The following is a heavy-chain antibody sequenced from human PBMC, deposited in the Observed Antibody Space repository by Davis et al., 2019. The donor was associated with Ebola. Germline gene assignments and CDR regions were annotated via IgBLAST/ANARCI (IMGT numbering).Heavy chain of an antibody. V-gene: IGHV1-18*01. D-gene: IGHD3-10*01. Sequence: ASVKVSCKASGYTFTTAGISWVRQAPGQGLEWMGWISAYNGNTNYAQKLQGRVTMTTDTSTSTAYMELRSLRSDDTAVYYCARDRGGDYSFDYWGQGTLVTVSS. CDR2: ISAYNGNT. J-gene: IGHJ4*02. CDR3: ARDRGGDYSFDY. CDR1: GYTFTTAG.